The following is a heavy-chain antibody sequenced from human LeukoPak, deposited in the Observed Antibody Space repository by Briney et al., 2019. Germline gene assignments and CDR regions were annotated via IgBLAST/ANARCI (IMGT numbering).Heavy chain of an antibody. Sequence: GGPLRLSCAASGFTVSSNYMSWVRQAPGKGLEWVSVIYSGGSTYYADSVKGRFTISRDNSKNTLYLQMNSLRAEDTAVYYCARGLPDVIAVAGIDYWGQGTLVTVSS. CDR2: IYSGGST. D-gene: IGHD6-19*01. CDR1: GFTVSSNY. V-gene: IGHV3-53*01. J-gene: IGHJ4*02. CDR3: ARGLPDVIAVAGIDY.